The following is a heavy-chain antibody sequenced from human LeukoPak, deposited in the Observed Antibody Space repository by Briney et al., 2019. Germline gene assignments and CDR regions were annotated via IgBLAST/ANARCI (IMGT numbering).Heavy chain of an antibody. CDR2: ISSSSSYI. J-gene: IGHJ3*02. Sequence: GGSLRLSCAASGFTFSSYSMNWVRQAPGKGLEWVSSISSSSSYIYYADSVKGRFTISRDNAKNSLYLQMNSLRAEDTAVYYCASGHQFYYDSGVYSNDAFDIGGQGTMVTVSS. V-gene: IGHV3-21*01. CDR3: ASGHQFYYDSGVYSNDAFDI. CDR1: GFTFSSYS. D-gene: IGHD3-22*01.